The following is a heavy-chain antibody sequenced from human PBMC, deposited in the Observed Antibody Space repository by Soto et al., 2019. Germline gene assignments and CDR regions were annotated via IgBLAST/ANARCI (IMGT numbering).Heavy chain of an antibody. Sequence: GGSLRLSCAASGFTFSSYWMSWVRQAPGKGLEWVANIKQDGSEKYYVDSVKGRFTISRDNAKNSLYLQMNSLRAEDTAVYYCARDRLGLLWFGELLFDGSDWGQGTLVTVSS. CDR3: ARDRLGLLWFGELLFDGSD. CDR2: IKQDGSEK. V-gene: IGHV3-7*03. D-gene: IGHD3-10*01. CDR1: GFTFSSYW. J-gene: IGHJ4*02.